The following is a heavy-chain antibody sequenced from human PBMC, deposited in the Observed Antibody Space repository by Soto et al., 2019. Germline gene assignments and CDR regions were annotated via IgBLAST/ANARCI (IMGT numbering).Heavy chain of an antibody. CDR2: ISSSSSNK. Sequence: EVQLVESGGGLVKPGGSLRLSCAASGFTFSSYSMNWVRQAPGKGLEWVSCISSSSSNKYYAVSVQGRFTISRHNAKNSLYLQMNSLRAEDTAVYYCARDRGSSSCYAGGWFDPWGQGTLVTVSS. CDR1: GFTFSSYS. V-gene: IGHV3-21*01. J-gene: IGHJ5*02. D-gene: IGHD6-13*01. CDR3: ARDRGSSSCYAGGWFDP.